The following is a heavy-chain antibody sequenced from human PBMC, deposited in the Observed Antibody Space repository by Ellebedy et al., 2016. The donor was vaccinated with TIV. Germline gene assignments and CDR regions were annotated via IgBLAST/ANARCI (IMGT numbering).Heavy chain of an antibody. CDR3: ARAIYGASYL. V-gene: IGHV3-7*01. D-gene: IGHD4-17*01. Sequence: GGSLRLSCTASDFTLTNYWMTWVRQAPGKGLEWVANINEDGTKKHYVDSVKGRFTISRDNAGNSLYLQMNSLGAEDTAVYYCARAIYGASYLWGRGTLVTVSS. CDR1: DFTLTNYW. J-gene: IGHJ2*01. CDR2: INEDGTKK.